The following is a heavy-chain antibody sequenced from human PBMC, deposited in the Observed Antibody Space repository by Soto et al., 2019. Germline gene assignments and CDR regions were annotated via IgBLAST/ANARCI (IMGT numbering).Heavy chain of an antibody. V-gene: IGHV4-31*03. D-gene: IGHD2-2*01. CDR3: ARGRRGGYCSSTSCYYYYGMDV. J-gene: IGHJ6*02. CDR2: IYYSGST. CDR1: GGSISSGFYY. Sequence: PSETLSLTCTVAGGSISSGFYYWSWIRQHPGKGLEWIGYIYYSGSTYYNPSLKSRVTISVDTSKNQFSLKLSSVTAADTAVYYCARGRRGGYCSSTSCYYYYGMDVWGQGTTVTVSS.